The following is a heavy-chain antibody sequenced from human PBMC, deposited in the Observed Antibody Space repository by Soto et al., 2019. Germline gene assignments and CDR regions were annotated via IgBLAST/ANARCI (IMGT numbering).Heavy chain of an antibody. Sequence: SETLSLTCAVYGGSFSGYYWSWIRQPPGKGLEWIGEINHSGSTNYNPSLKSRVTISVDTSKNQFSLKLSYVTAADTAVYYCARGHVVYIWGSYRPYYYYYMDVWGKGTTVTVSS. CDR3: ARGHVVYIWGSYRPYYYYYMDV. CDR2: INHSGST. D-gene: IGHD3-16*02. V-gene: IGHV4-34*01. CDR1: GGSFSGYY. J-gene: IGHJ6*03.